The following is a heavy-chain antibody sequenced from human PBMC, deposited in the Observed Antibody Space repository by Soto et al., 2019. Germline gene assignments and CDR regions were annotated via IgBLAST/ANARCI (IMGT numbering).Heavy chain of an antibody. CDR2: INPNSGGT. CDR3: ARGRGDSSGYYYL. Sequence: ASVKVSCKASGYTFTGYYMHWLRQAPGQGLEWMGWINPNSGGTNYAQKFQGRVTMTRDTSISTAYMELSRLRSDDTAVYYCARGRGDSSGYYYLWGQGTLVTVSS. V-gene: IGHV1-2*02. D-gene: IGHD3-22*01. CDR1: GYTFTGYY. J-gene: IGHJ5*02.